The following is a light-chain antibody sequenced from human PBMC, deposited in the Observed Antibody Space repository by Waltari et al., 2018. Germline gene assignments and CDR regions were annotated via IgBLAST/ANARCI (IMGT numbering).Light chain of an antibody. J-gene: IGLJ1*01. CDR2: EGI. V-gene: IGLV2-23*01. CDR1: TSDVGNFDL. CDR3: CSYGGRGTYV. Sequence: QSALTQPAPVSGTPGQPTPFSCNGTTSDVGNFDLVPWYQHHPGKAPKLLSCEGIKRPSGVSSRFSGSKSGSTASLIITGLLPDDDADYYCCSYGGRGTYVFGSGTKVTVL.